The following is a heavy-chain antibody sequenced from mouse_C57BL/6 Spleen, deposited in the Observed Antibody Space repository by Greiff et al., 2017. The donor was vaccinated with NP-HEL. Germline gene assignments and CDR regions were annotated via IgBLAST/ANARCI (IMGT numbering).Heavy chain of an antibody. J-gene: IGHJ4*01. Sequence: QVQLQQPGAELVKPGASVKMSCKASGYTFTSYWITWVKQRPGQGLEWIGEIDPSDSYTNYNQKFKGKSTLTVDKSSSTAYMQLSSLTSEDSAVYYCARHSSGYEMAMDYWGQGTSVTVSS. D-gene: IGHD3-2*02. V-gene: IGHV1-69*01. CDR3: ARHSSGYEMAMDY. CDR1: GYTFTSYW. CDR2: IDPSDSYT.